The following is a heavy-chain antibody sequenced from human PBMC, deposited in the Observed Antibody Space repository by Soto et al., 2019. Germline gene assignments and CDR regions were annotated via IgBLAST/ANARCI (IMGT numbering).Heavy chain of an antibody. CDR2: ISYDGSNK. D-gene: IGHD2-15*01. CDR3: AKDLWPRIVVVVAATHSFDY. V-gene: IGHV3-30*18. J-gene: IGHJ4*02. Sequence: GGSLRLSCAASGFTFSSYGMHWVRQAPGKGLEWVAVISYDGSNKYYAGSVKGRFTISRDNSKNTLYLQMNSLRAEDTAVYYCAKDLWPRIVVVVAATHSFDYWGQGTLVTVSS. CDR1: GFTFSSYG.